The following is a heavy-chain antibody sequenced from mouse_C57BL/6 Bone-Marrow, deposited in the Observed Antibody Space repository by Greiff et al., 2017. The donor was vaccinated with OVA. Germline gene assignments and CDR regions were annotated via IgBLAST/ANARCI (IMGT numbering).Heavy chain of an antibody. CDR2: TFYSGIT. V-gene: IGHV3-3*01. CDR1: GFSFTSDCY. Sequence: EVKLVESGPSLVRPSQTLSLTCTVTGFSFTSDCYWIWIRQFPGNNLEYIGYTFYSGITYYNPSLKSRTYITRDTAKNQFSLKVSSVTTEDTATYYCARDQNYGSSLDYWGQGTTLTVSS. J-gene: IGHJ2*01. D-gene: IGHD1-1*01. CDR3: ARDQNYGSSLDY.